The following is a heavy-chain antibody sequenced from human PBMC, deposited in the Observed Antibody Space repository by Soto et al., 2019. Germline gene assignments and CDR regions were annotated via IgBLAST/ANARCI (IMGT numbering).Heavy chain of an antibody. V-gene: IGHV4-59*01. D-gene: IGHD6-13*01. CDR3: ARYRREAVAGYTLDN. Sequence: PSEPLSLTCTVSGGSISSNYWTRIRQPPGKGLEWIGYVYNSGSTNYNPSLKSRVTISEDTSKSQFSLKVNSMTAADTAVYYCARYRREAVAGYTLDNWGQGILVTVSS. CDR1: GGSISSNY. CDR2: VYNSGST. J-gene: IGHJ4*02.